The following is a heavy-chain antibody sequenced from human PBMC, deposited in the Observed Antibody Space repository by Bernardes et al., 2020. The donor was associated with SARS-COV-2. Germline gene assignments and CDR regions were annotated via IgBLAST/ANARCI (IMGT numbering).Heavy chain of an antibody. Sequence: GVSLRLSCAASGFTFSSYAMSWVRQAPGKGLEWVSGISGSGDRTNYAGSVKGRFTISRDTSKSTLYLQMNSLRAEDTAVYYCAKGRDSGYLVPFDYWGQGTLVTVSS. D-gene: IGHD3-22*01. CDR2: ISGSGDRT. J-gene: IGHJ4*02. CDR3: AKGRDSGYLVPFDY. V-gene: IGHV3-23*01. CDR1: GFTFSSYA.